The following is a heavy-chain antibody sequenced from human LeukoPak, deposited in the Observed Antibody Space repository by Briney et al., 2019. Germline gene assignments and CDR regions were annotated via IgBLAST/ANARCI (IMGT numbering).Heavy chain of an antibody. Sequence: PGGSLRLSCAASGFTFSSYSMNWVRQAPGKGLEWVSSISSSSSYIYYADSVKGRFTISRDNAKNSLYLQMNSLRAEDTAVYYCARDSDDSSGFDYWGQGTLVTVSS. J-gene: IGHJ4*02. CDR1: GFTFSSYS. CDR3: ARDSDDSSGFDY. CDR2: ISSSSSYI. V-gene: IGHV3-21*01. D-gene: IGHD3-22*01.